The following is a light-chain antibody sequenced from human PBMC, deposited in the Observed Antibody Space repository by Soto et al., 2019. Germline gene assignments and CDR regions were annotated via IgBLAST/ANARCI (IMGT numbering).Light chain of an antibody. Sequence: QSALTQPASVSGSPGQAITISCTGTSSDIGGYNYVSWYDHHPGKAPRLIIYEVTNRPSGVSNRFSGSKSGNTASLTISGLLAEDEADYYCSSYTSSSTYVFGTGTKVTVL. CDR1: SSDIGGYNY. V-gene: IGLV2-14*01. CDR3: SSYTSSSTYV. J-gene: IGLJ1*01. CDR2: EVT.